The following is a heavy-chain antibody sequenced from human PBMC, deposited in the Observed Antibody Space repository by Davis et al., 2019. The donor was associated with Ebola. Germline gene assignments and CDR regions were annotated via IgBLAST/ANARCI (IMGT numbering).Heavy chain of an antibody. CDR3: ARVHDFWSGYYFY. CDR1: GYTFTSYY. J-gene: IGHJ4*02. V-gene: IGHV1-2*02. CDR2: INPNSGGT. Sequence: ASVKVSCKASGYTFTSYYMHWVRQAPGQGLEWMGWINPNSGGTNYAQKFQGRVTMTRDTSISTAYMELSRLRSDDTAVYYCARVHDFWSGYYFYWGQGTLVTVSS. D-gene: IGHD3-3*01.